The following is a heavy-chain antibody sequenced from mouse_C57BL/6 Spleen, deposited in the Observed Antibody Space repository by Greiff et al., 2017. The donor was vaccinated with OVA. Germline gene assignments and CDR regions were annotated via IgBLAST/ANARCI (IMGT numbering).Heavy chain of an antibody. D-gene: IGHD2-5*01. V-gene: IGHV1-82*01. CDR2: IYPGDGDT. CDR3: ANTYYSNCFDY. Sequence: QVQLQQSGPELVKPGASVKISCKASGYAFSSSWMNWVKQRPGKGLEWIGRIYPGDGDTNYNGKFKGKATLTADKTSSTAYMQLSSLTSEDSAVYFCANTYYSNCFDYWGQGTTLTVSS. CDR1: GYAFSSSW. J-gene: IGHJ2*01.